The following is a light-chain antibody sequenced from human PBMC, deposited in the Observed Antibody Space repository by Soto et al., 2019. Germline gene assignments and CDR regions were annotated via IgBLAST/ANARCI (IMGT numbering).Light chain of an antibody. J-gene: IGKJ1*01. V-gene: IGKV3-20*01. CDR3: LHFRT. Sequence: GLTQSPGTLSLSPGERANLSYRASQSVSSSYLAWYQQKPGQAPRLLIYGASSRATGIPDRFSGSGSGTDFTLPISKLEPEDFAVYYGLHFRTFGQGTKVDIK. CDR2: GAS. CDR1: QSVSSSY.